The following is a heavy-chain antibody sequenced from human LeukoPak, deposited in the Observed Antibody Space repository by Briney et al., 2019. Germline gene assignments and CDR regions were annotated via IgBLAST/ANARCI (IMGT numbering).Heavy chain of an antibody. CDR3: ARQSEYYYDSSGYYPSPDFDY. D-gene: IGHD3-22*01. CDR2: IYPGDSDT. CDR1: GYSFTSYW. J-gene: IGHJ4*02. Sequence: GESLKISCKGSGYSFTSYWIGWVRQMPGKGLEWMGIIYPGDSDTRYSPSFQGQVTISADKSTSTAYLQWSSLKASDTAMYYCARQSEYYYDSSGYYPSPDFDYWGQGTLVTVSS. V-gene: IGHV5-51*01.